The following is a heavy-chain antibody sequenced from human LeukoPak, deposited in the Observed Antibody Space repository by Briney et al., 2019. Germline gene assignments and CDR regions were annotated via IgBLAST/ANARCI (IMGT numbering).Heavy chain of an antibody. CDR2: INHSGST. CDR1: GGSFSGYY. J-gene: IGHJ3*02. CDR3: AGTYYYGSGSDAFDI. Sequence: SETLSLTCAVYGGSFSGYYWSWIRQPPGKGLEWIGEINHSGSTNYNPSLKSRVTISVDTSKNQFSLKLSSVTAADTAVYYRAGTYYYGSGSDAFDIWGQGTMVTVSS. D-gene: IGHD3-10*01. V-gene: IGHV4-34*01.